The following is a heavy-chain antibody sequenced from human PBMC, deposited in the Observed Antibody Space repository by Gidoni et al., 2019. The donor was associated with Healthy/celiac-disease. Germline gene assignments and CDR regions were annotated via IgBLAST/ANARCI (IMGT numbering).Heavy chain of an antibody. CDR1: GGSISSGSYY. Sequence: QVQLQESGPGLVKPSQTLSLTCTVSGGSISSGSYYWSWIRQPAGKGLEWIGRIYTSGSTNYNPSLKSRVTISVDTSKNQFSLKLSSVTAADTAVYYCAFSGYDPDEYYYMDVWGKGTTVTVSS. V-gene: IGHV4-61*02. D-gene: IGHD5-12*01. J-gene: IGHJ6*03. CDR3: AFSGYDPDEYYYMDV. CDR2: IYTSGST.